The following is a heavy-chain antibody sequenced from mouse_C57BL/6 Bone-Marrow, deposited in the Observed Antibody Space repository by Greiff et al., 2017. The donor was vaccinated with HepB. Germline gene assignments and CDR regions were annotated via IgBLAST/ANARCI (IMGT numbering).Heavy chain of an antibody. Sequence: EVQLVESGGGLVKPGGSLKLSCAASGFTFSDYGMHWVRQAPEKGLEWVAYISRGSSTIYYADTVKGRFTISRDNAKNTLCLQMTSLRSEDTAMYYCAREGYGNYEGYFDVWGTGTTVTVSS. CDR3: AREGYGNYEGYFDV. CDR1: GFTFSDYG. D-gene: IGHD2-1*01. CDR2: ISRGSSTI. J-gene: IGHJ1*03. V-gene: IGHV5-17*01.